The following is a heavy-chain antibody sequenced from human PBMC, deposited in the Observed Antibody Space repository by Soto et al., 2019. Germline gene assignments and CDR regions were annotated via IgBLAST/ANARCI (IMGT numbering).Heavy chain of an antibody. CDR3: ARIKLVEWFFINVDVYDMDV. CDR2: ISSDSRTI. V-gene: IGHV3-48*02. D-gene: IGHD3-3*01. Sequence: PGGSHRHSSIASGFTRIDYAVNWVRQATGKGLEWFSFISSDSRTIYYADSVEGRFTVSRDNARNSVSLQMDSLRDEDAAVYYCARIKLVEWFFINVDVYDMDVWGQGTPVTVSS. J-gene: IGHJ6*02. CDR1: GFTRIDYA.